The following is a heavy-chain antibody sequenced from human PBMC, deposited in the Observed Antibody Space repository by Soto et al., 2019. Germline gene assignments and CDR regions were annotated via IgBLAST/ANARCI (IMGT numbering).Heavy chain of an antibody. V-gene: IGHV4-39*01. CDR3: ARLYYYDSSGYYPTLPFDP. Sequence: SETLSLTCTFSGGSVNSGSYYWGWIRQPPGKGLEWIGTIYYSGTTYYNPSLKSRVTISVDTSKNQFSLKLSSVTAADTAVYYCARLYYYDSSGYYPTLPFDPWGQGTLVTVSS. J-gene: IGHJ5*02. D-gene: IGHD3-22*01. CDR1: GGSVNSGSYY. CDR2: IYYSGTT.